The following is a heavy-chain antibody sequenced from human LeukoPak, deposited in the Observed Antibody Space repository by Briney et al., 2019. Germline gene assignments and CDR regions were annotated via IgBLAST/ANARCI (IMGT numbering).Heavy chain of an antibody. V-gene: IGHV5-51*01. CDR2: IYPGDSDT. D-gene: IGHD6-19*01. Sequence: GESLQISCKGSGYSFTSYWIGWVRQMPGKGLEWMGIIYPGDSDTRYSPSFQGQDTISADKSISTAYLQWSSLKASDTAMYYCASWGYSSGWYDAFDIWGQGTMVTVSS. J-gene: IGHJ3*02. CDR1: GYSFTSYW. CDR3: ASWGYSSGWYDAFDI.